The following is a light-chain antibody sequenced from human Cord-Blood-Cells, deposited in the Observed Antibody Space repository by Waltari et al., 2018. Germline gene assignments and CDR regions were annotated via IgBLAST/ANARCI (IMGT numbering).Light chain of an antibody. J-gene: IGKJ3*01. CDR1: QSLLHSNGYNY. V-gene: IGKV2-28*01. CDR2: LGS. CDR3: MQALQTPFT. Sequence: DIVMTQSPLSLPVTPGEPASISCRSSQSLLHSNGYNYLDWYLQKPGQSPQLLIYLGSKLASGVPDRFSGSGSGTDVTLKISRVEAEDVGVYYCMQALQTPFTFGPGTKVDIK.